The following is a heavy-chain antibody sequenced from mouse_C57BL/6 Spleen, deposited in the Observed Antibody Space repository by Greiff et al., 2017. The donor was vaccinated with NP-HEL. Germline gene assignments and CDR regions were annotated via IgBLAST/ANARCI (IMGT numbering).Heavy chain of an antibody. J-gene: IGHJ4*01. V-gene: IGHV5-16*01. Sequence: EVKLVESEGGLVQPGSSMKLSCTASGFTFSDYYMAWVRQVPEKGLEWVANINYDGSSTYYLDSLKSRFIISRDNAKNILYLQMSSLKSEDTATYYCAREQLGRGYAMDYWGQGTSVTVSS. D-gene: IGHD4-1*02. CDR3: AREQLGRGYAMDY. CDR1: GFTFSDYY. CDR2: INYDGSST.